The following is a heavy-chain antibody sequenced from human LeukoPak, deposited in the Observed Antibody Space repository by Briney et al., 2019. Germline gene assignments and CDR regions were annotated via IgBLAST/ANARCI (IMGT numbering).Heavy chain of an antibody. D-gene: IGHD2-8*02. CDR2: SSDSGNT. Sequence: PSETLSLTCTLSGGSISGFFWTWIRQPPGMGLEWIRYSSDSGNTNYHPAFKSRVTILVYTSMNKMSLKLTSVTSADTGGDYWAGGGVPRTLGYWGQGTLVTVSS. J-gene: IGHJ4*02. CDR3: AGGGVPRTLGY. V-gene: IGHV4-59*01. CDR1: GGSISGFF.